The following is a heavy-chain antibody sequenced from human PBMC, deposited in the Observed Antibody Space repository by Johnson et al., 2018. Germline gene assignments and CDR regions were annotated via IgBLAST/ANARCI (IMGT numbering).Heavy chain of an antibody. V-gene: IGHV4-59*01. CDR2: FYYGRST. D-gene: IGHD7-27*01. Sequence: QVQLQEAGPGLVKATETLSLTCTVSGGSISGYYWSWVRQSPGKGLEWIGSFYYGRSTNYNPSLKSRGTISVDTSRNQFSLRLSSVTAAETAVYYCARDGRTGDRETIYHYYMNVWGKGTTVTVSS. CDR1: GGSISGYY. CDR3: ARDGRTGDRETIYHYYMNV. J-gene: IGHJ6*03.